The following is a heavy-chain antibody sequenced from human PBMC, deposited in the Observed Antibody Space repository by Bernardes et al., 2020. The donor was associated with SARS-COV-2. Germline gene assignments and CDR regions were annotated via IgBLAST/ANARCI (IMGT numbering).Heavy chain of an antibody. CDR2: IYSAGNT. CDR3: ARDLRGSGY. J-gene: IGHJ4*02. Sequence: GWSLRLSCAASGFTVSSNSMNWVRQAPGKGLEWVSVIYSAGNTYYADSVKGRFTVSRDHSKNTLYLQMNSLRSEDTAVYYCARDLRGSGYWGQGTLVTVSS. D-gene: IGHD3-10*01. V-gene: IGHV3-66*02. CDR1: GFTVSSNS.